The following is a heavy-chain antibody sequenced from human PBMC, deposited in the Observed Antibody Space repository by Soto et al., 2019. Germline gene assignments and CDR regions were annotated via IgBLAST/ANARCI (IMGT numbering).Heavy chain of an antibody. CDR1: GYSFPDYH. Sequence: GASVEVSCKASGYSFPDYHIHWVRQAPGKGLEWLGRINPKSGGTSTAQKFQGWVIMTRDRSISTVYMELTRLRSDDTAVYFCARGHSTDCSNGVCSFFYNHEMDVWGQGTTVTVSS. D-gene: IGHD2-8*01. CDR2: INPKSGGT. V-gene: IGHV1-2*04. CDR3: ARGHSTDCSNGVCSFFYNHEMDV. J-gene: IGHJ6*02.